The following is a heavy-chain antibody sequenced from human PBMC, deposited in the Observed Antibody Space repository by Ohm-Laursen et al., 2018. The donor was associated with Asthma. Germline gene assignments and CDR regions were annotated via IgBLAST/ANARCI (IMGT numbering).Heavy chain of an antibody. D-gene: IGHD3-10*01. Sequence: SLRLSCAASGFTFSSYAMHWVRQAPGKGLEWVAVISYDGSNKYYADSVKGRFTISRDNSKNTLYLQMNSLGAEDTAVYYCARDLRAFDIWGQGTMVTVSS. J-gene: IGHJ3*02. CDR3: ARDLRAFDI. CDR1: GFTFSSYA. V-gene: IGHV3-30*04. CDR2: ISYDGSNK.